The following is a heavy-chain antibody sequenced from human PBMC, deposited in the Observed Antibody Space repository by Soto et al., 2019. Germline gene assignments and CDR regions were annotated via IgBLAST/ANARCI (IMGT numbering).Heavy chain of an antibody. CDR2: IYSGGST. Sequence: EVQLVESGGGLVQPGGSLRLSCAASGVTVSSNYMSWVRQAPGEGLEWVSVIYSGGSTYYADSVKCRFTISRDNSKNTLYLQMNRLRAQDTAVYYCARHGYNYSGGYFNYWGQGTLVTVSS. J-gene: IGHJ4*02. CDR1: GVTVSSNY. V-gene: IGHV3-66*04. CDR3: ARHGYNYSGGYFNY. D-gene: IGHD5-18*01.